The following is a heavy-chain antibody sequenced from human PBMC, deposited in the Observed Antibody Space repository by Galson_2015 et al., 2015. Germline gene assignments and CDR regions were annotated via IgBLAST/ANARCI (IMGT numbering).Heavy chain of an antibody. CDR2: IHYSGEI. CDR3: ARQRSYLLSCSAGTCFDTYFDY. D-gene: IGHD2-15*01. CDR1: GGSITTNSYY. Sequence: ETLSLTCTVSGGSITTNSYYWGWIRQPPGKGLEWIGSIHYSGEIDYNPSLNSRVTISADTSKNQFSLKLNSVTAADTAVYYCARQRSYLLSCSAGTCFDTYFDYWGQGTLVPVSS. J-gene: IGHJ4*02. V-gene: IGHV4-39*01.